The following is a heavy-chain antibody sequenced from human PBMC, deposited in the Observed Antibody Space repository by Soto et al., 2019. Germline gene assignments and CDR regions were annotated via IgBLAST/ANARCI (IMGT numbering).Heavy chain of an antibody. J-gene: IGHJ6*02. V-gene: IGHV1-18*01. Sequence: GASVKVSCKASGYTFTSYGISWVRQAPGQGLEWMGWISAYNGNTNYAQKLQGRVTMTTDTSTSTAYMELRSLRSDDTAVYYCARDRGTYYYYYGMDVWGQGTTVTVSS. CDR2: ISAYNGNT. D-gene: IGHD1-1*01. CDR1: GYTFTSYG. CDR3: ARDRGTYYYYYGMDV.